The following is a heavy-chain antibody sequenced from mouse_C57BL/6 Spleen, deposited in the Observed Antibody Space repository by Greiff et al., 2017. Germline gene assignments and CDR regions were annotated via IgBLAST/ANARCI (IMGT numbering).Heavy chain of an antibody. Sequence: QVQLQQPGAELVMPGASVKLSCKASGYTFTSYWMHWVKQRPGQGLEWIGEIDPSDSYTNYNQKFKGKSTLTVDKSSSTAYMQLSSLTSEDSAVYYCASYSNYPYYAMDYWGQGTSVTVSS. CDR3: ASYSNYPYYAMDY. CDR1: GYTFTSYW. CDR2: IDPSDSYT. J-gene: IGHJ4*01. D-gene: IGHD2-5*01. V-gene: IGHV1-69*01.